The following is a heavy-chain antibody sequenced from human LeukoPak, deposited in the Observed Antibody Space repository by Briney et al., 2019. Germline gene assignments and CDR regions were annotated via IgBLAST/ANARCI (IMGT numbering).Heavy chain of an antibody. CDR3: ASGGLGELSLPDY. CDR1: GGTFSSYA. V-gene: IGHV1-69*05. CDR2: IIPIFGTA. J-gene: IGHJ4*02. D-gene: IGHD3-16*02. Sequence: ASVKVSCKASGGTFSSYAISWVRQAPGQGLEWMGRIIPIFGTANYAQKFQGRVTITTDESTSTAYMELSSLRSEDTAVYYCASGGLGELSLPDYWGQGTLVTVSS.